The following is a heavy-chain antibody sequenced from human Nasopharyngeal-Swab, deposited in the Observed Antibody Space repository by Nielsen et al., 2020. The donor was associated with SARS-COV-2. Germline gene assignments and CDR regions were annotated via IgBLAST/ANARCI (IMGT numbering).Heavy chain of an antibody. J-gene: IGHJ6*02. CDR1: GYPFTAYY. V-gene: IGHV1-18*01. Sequence: ASVKVSCKASGYPFTAYYLHWVRQAPGQGLEWMGWISAYNGNTNYAQKLQGRVTMTTDTSTSTAYMELRSLRSDDTAVYYCARDMVGATIYYYGMDVWGQGTTVTVSS. D-gene: IGHD1-26*01. CDR3: ARDMVGATIYYYGMDV. CDR2: ISAYNGNT.